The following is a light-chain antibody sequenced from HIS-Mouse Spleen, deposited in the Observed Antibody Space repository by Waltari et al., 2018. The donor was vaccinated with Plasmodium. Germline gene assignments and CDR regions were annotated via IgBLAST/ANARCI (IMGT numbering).Light chain of an antibody. CDR2: SNN. CDR1: SSNIGSNT. J-gene: IGLJ3*02. CDR3: AAWDDSLNGV. Sequence: QSVLTQPPSASGTPGQRVTISCSGSSSNIGSNTVNWYQQLPGTAPKLLIYSNNQRPSGVPVRFAGAKSGTSASLAISVLQSEDEADYYCAAWDDSLNGVFGGGTKLTVL. V-gene: IGLV1-44*01.